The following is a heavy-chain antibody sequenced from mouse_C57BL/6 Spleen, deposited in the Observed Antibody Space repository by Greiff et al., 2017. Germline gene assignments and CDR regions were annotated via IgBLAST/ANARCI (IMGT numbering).Heavy chain of an antibody. V-gene: IGHV14-2*01. Sequence: VQLQQSGAELVKPGASVKLSCTASGFNIKDYYMHWVKQRTEQGLEWIGRIDSEDGETKYAPKFQGKATITADTSSNTAYLQLSSLTSEDTAVYYCAMITTVVATDYYAMDYWGQGTSVTVSS. J-gene: IGHJ4*01. D-gene: IGHD1-1*01. CDR1: GFNIKDYY. CDR3: AMITTVVATDYYAMDY. CDR2: IDSEDGET.